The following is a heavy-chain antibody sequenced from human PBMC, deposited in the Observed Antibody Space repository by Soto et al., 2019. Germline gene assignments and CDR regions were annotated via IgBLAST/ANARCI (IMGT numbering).Heavy chain of an antibody. J-gene: IGHJ3*02. D-gene: IGHD3-10*01. Sequence: SQTLSLTCAISGDSVSSNSATWSWIRQSPSRGLEWMGRTYYRSRWYNDHAPSVKSRITINPDTSKNHFFLQLSSVTPEDTAVYYCARERGFLSEAFDIWGRGTVVTVSS. CDR3: ARERGFLSEAFDI. V-gene: IGHV6-1*01. CDR2: TYYRSRWYN. CDR1: GDSVSSNSAT.